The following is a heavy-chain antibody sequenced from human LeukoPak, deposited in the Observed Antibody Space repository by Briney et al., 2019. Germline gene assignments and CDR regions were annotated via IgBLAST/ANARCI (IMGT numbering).Heavy chain of an antibody. J-gene: IGHJ4*02. V-gene: IGHV3-11*04. CDR1: GLTFSDYY. D-gene: IGHD3-22*01. Sequence: GGSLRLSCAASGLTFSDYYMSWIRQAPGKGLEWVSYISSSGNTIYYADSVKGRFTISRDNAKNSLYLQMNSLRAEDTAVYYCARDAYYYDSSSYYVYWGQGTLVTVSS. CDR2: ISSSGNTI. CDR3: ARDAYYYDSSSYYVY.